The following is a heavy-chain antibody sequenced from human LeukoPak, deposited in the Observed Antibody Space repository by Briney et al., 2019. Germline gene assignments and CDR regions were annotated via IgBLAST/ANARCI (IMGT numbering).Heavy chain of an antibody. J-gene: IGHJ4*02. CDR2: INPNSGGT. V-gene: IGHV1-2*02. CDR3: ATQGEGDILTGYYNPLGY. D-gene: IGHD3-9*01. Sequence: ASVKVSCKASGYTFTGYYMHWVRQAPGQGLEWMGWINPNSGGTNYAQKFQGRATMTRDTSISTAYMELSRLRSDDTAVYYCATQGEGDILTGYYNPLGYWGQGTLVTVSS. CDR1: GYTFTGYY.